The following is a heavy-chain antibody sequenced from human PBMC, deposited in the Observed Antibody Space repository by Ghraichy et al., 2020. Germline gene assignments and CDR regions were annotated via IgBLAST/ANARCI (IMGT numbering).Heavy chain of an antibody. CDR2: IYYSGST. Sequence: SQTLSLTCTVSGGSISSYYWSWIRQPPGKGLEWIGYIYYSGSTNYNPSLKSRVTISVDTSKNQFSLKLSSVTAADTAVYYCASANSRGSWFDPWGQGTLVTVSS. V-gene: IGHV4-59*01. J-gene: IGHJ5*02. CDR3: ASANSRGSWFDP. CDR1: GGSISSYY. D-gene: IGHD3-16*01.